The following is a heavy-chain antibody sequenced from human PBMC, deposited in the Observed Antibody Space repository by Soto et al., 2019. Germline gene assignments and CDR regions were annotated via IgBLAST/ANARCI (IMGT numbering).Heavy chain of an antibody. J-gene: IGHJ4*02. Sequence: SETLSLTCTVSGGSVSSGSYYWSWIRQPPGKGLEWIGYIYYSGSTNYNPSLKSRVTISVDTSKNQFSLKLSSVTAADTAVYYCARLALVRGVIIMRTFDSWGQGTWSPSPQ. CDR3: ARLALVRGVIIMRTFDS. D-gene: IGHD3-10*01. CDR2: IYYSGST. CDR1: GGSVSSGSYY. V-gene: IGHV4-61*01.